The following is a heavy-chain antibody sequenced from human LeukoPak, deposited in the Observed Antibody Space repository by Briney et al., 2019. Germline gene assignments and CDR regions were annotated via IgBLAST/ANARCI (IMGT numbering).Heavy chain of an antibody. CDR3: ASEPYSGYDSGDY. CDR1: GYTFTGYY. Sequence: ASVKVSFKASGYTFTGYYMHWVRQAPGQALEWMGWINPNSGGTNYAQKFQGRVTMTRDTSISTAYMELSRLRSDDTAVYYCASEPYSGYDSGDYWGQGTLVTVSS. V-gene: IGHV1-2*02. J-gene: IGHJ4*02. CDR2: INPNSGGT. D-gene: IGHD5-12*01.